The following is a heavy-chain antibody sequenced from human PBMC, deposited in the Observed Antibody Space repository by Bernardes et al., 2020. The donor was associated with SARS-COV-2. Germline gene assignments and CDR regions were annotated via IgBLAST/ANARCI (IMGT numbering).Heavy chain of an antibody. CDR3: ARLGSYSSTWDLDP. V-gene: IGHV4-38-2*01. CDR1: GYSIRSGYY. CDR2: MHQSGST. Sequence: SETLSLTCAVSGYSIRSGYYWGWIRQPPEKGLEWMGSMHQSGSTYYNPSLKSRVTISLDMSKNQLSLKLNSVTAADTAVYYCARLGSYSSTWDLDPWGQGTLVTVSS. J-gene: IGHJ5*02. D-gene: IGHD6-13*01.